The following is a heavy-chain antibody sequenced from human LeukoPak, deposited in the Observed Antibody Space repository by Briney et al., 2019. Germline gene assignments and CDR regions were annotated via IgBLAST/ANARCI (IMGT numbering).Heavy chain of an antibody. CDR2: ISYDGSNK. Sequence: PGRSLRLSCAASGFTFSSYAMHWVRQAPGKGLEWVAVISYDGSNKYYADSVKGRFTISRDNSKNTLYLQTNSLRAEDTAVYYCARALWPHIVVVVAATRPTSGMDVWGQGTTVTVSS. V-gene: IGHV3-30-3*01. D-gene: IGHD2-15*01. J-gene: IGHJ6*02. CDR1: GFTFSSYA. CDR3: ARALWPHIVVVVAATRPTSGMDV.